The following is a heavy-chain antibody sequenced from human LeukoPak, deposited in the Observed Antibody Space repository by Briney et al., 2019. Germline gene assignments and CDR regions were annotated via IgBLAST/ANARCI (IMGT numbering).Heavy chain of an antibody. V-gene: IGHV1-18*01. CDR3: ARASSSYGSGLSYIDY. Sequence: ASVKVFCKASGYIFANHGLTWVRQAPGQGLEWMGWINTDNGDANYAQKVQDRVTLTTEASTKTAYMELRSLSSDGTAFYYCARASSSYGSGLSYIDYWGQGTLVTVSS. D-gene: IGHD3-10*01. J-gene: IGHJ4*02. CDR1: GYIFANHG. CDR2: INTDNGDA.